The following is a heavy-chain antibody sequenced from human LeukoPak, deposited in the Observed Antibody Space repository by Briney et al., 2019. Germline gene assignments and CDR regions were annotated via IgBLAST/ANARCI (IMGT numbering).Heavy chain of an antibody. V-gene: IGHV1-18*01. J-gene: IGHJ4*02. CDR2: ISAYNGNT. CDR3: ARDRRWFGELLPYFDY. D-gene: IGHD3-10*01. CDR1: GYTFTSYG. Sequence: ASVKVSCKASGYTFTSYGISWVRQAPGQGLEWMGWISAYNGNTNYALKLQGRVTMTTDTSTSTAYMELRSLRSDDTAVYYCARDRRWFGELLPYFDYWGQGTLVTVSS.